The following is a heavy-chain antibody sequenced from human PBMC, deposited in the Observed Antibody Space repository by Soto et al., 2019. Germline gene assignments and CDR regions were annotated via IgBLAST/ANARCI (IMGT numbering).Heavy chain of an antibody. CDR1: GYTFTSYG. V-gene: IGHV1-18*01. Sequence: QVHLVQSGAEVKKPGASVKVSCKGSGYTFTSYGITWVRQAPGQGLEWMGWISAHNGNTDYAQKLHGRITANRDTSASTAYMAVRSLRSDDAAVYYSARGGYGDYWGQGALVTVSS. CDR3: ARGGYGDY. D-gene: IGHD1-1*01. J-gene: IGHJ4*02. CDR2: ISAHNGNT.